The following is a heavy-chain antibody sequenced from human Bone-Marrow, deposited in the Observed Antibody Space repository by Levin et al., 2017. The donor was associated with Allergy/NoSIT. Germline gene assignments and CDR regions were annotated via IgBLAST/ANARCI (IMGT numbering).Heavy chain of an antibody. CDR3: ARDGGRGHYFDDN. J-gene: IGHJ4*02. D-gene: IGHD3-9*01. Sequence: GESLKISCAASGFTFSSYGMHWVRQAPGKGLEWVAVIWYDGSKKYYAESMKGRFTISRDNSKNTLYLEMNGLRGEDTAVYFCARDGGRGHYFDDNWGQGTLVTVSS. CDR1: GFTFSSYG. CDR2: IWYDGSKK. V-gene: IGHV3-33*01.